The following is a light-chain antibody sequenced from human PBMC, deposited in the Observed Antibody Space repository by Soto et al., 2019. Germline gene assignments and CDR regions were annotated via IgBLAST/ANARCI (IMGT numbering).Light chain of an antibody. V-gene: IGLV1-40*01. CDR1: SSNIGAGYD. CDR2: GNS. CDR3: QSYDSSLSGYG. Sequence: QSVLTQPPSVSGAPGQRVTISCTGSSSNIGAGYDVHWYQHLPGTAPKLLIYGNSNRPSGVPDRFSGSKSGTSASLAITGLQAEDEADYYCQSYDSSLSGYGFGTGTKVHRP. J-gene: IGLJ1*01.